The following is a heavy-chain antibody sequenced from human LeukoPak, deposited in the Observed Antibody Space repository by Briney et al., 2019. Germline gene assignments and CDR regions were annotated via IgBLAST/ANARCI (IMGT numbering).Heavy chain of an antibody. J-gene: IGHJ4*02. D-gene: IGHD4-17*01. CDR1: GGSISTYN. CDR3: AKRPSDYGDYVTYFDY. CDR2: IYTSGSS. Sequence: SETLSLTCTVSGGSISTYNWSWIRQPGGKGLEWIGRIYTSGSSNFNPSLKSRVTMSVDTSKNQLSLKLTSVTAADTAVYYCAKRPSDYGDYVTYFDYWGQGTLVTVSS. V-gene: IGHV4-4*07.